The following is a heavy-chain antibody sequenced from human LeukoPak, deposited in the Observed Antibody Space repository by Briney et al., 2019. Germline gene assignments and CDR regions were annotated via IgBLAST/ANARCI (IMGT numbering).Heavy chain of an antibody. J-gene: IGHJ4*02. D-gene: IGHD4-11*01. CDR1: GFSISNNY. CDR3: ARAYIDYSAIPYYFDY. Sequence: PGGSLRLSCAASGFSISNNYMSWVRQAPGKGLEWVSVIYSGGSTYYADSVKGRFTISRDNSKNTLFLQMNSLRADDTAVYYCARAYIDYSAIPYYFDYWGQGTRVTVSS. CDR2: IYSGGST. V-gene: IGHV3-53*01.